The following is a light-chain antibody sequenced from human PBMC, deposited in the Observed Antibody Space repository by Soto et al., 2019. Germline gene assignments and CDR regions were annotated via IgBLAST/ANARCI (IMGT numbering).Light chain of an antibody. Sequence: DIQMTQSPSSVSASVGDRVTITCRASQGVSTWLAWYQHKPGTAPKLLIYAASSLQSGVPSRFSGSGSGTEFTLTISSLQPEDVTPYYCQQADSFPRTFGGWTKVEIK. CDR2: AAS. J-gene: IGKJ4*01. CDR1: QGVSTW. CDR3: QQADSFPRT. V-gene: IGKV1-12*01.